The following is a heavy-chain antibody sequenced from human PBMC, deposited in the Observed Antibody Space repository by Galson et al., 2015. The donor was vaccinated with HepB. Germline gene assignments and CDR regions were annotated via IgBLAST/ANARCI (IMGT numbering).Heavy chain of an antibody. CDR1: GVIFSSIA. CDR3: AKGNDAFDI. V-gene: IGHV3-23*01. CDR2: ISSSGTTI. Sequence: SLRLSCAASGVIFSSIAMSWVRQAPGKGLEWVSSISSSGTTILYAASVKGRFTVSRDNSKNTLYLQMNSLRAEDTAVYYCAKGNDAFDIWGQGTMVTVSS. J-gene: IGHJ3*02.